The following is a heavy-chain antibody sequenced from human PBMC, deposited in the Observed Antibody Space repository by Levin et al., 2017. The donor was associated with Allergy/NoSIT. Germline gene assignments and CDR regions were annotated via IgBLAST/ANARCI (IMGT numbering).Heavy chain of an antibody. CDR2: LYPDDSDA. CDR1: GFSFTSYW. J-gene: IGHJ4*02. Sequence: GESLKISCRGSGFSFTSYWIGWVRQMPGKDLEWIGILYPDDSDARYNPSFQGQVTFSADKSINPAYLHWMSLEASDTAMYYCVRNVEPNYFDVWGQGTLVTVSS. D-gene: IGHD1-1*01. CDR3: VRNVEPNYFDV. V-gene: IGHV5-51*01.